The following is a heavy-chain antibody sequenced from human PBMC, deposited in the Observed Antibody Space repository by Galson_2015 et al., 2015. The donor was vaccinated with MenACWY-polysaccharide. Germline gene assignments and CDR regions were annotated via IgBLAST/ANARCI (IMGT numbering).Heavy chain of an antibody. J-gene: IGHJ5*02. CDR3: ARHGSRSWDSWFDP. Sequence: GIIYPGASDTRYSPSFHGQVSISADQSISTVYLQWSSLKASDTAIYYCARHGSRSWDSWFDPWGQGTLVIVSS. D-gene: IGHD1-26*01. CDR2: IYPGASDT. V-gene: IGHV5-51*01.